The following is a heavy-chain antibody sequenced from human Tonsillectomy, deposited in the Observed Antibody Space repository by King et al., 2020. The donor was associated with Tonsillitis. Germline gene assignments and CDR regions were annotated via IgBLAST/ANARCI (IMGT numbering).Heavy chain of an antibody. CDR1: GGTFSSYA. Sequence: QLVQSGAEVKKPGSSVKVSCKASGGTFSSYAISWVRQAPGQGLELMGRIIPLLDIPNYAQKLQGRGTITADKSTRTAYMELSSLRSEDTAVYYCARDRAVTVYSPPGYWGQGTLVTVSS. CDR2: IIPLLDIP. CDR3: ARDRAVTVYSPPGY. J-gene: IGHJ4*02. V-gene: IGHV1-69*09. D-gene: IGHD3-9*01.